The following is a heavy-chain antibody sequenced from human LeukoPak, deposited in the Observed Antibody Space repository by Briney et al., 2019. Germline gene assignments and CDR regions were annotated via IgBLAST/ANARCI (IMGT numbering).Heavy chain of an antibody. D-gene: IGHD3-22*01. CDR2: IIPILGIA. CDR3: ARDYYDSSGYYYGAYYFDY. CDR1: GGTFSSYA. J-gene: IGHJ4*02. Sequence: SVKVSCKASGGTFSSYAISWVRQAPGQGLEWMGRIIPILGIANYAQKFQGRVTITADKSTSTAYMELSSLRSEDTAVYYCARDYYDSSGYYYGAYYFDYWGQGTLVTVSS. V-gene: IGHV1-69*04.